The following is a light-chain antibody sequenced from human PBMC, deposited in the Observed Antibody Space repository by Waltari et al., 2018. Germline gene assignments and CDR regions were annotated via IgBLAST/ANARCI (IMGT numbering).Light chain of an antibody. CDR3: QQYNNWPPLT. CDR2: GAS. J-gene: IGKJ4*01. Sequence: EIVMTQSPATLSVSPGETVSLSCRARQSVRSNLAWYQQKPGQSPRLLIYGASTRATGIPARFSGSGSGTEFTLVISSLQSEDFAIFYCQQYNNWPPLTFGGGTKVEIK. CDR1: QSVRSN. V-gene: IGKV3-15*01.